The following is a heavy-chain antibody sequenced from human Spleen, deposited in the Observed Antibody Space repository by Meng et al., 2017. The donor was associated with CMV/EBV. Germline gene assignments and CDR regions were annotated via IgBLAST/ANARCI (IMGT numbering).Heavy chain of an antibody. CDR1: GYTFTSFW. CDR3: ARLGVSSTYFDY. V-gene: IGHV5-51*01. J-gene: IGHJ4*02. Sequence: GESLKISCKGSGYTFTSFWIGWVRQMPGKGLEWMGIIYPGDSDIRYSPSFQGQVTISADKSISTAYLQWSSLKASDSAMYYCARLGVSSTYFDYWGQATLVTVSS. CDR2: IYPGDSDI. D-gene: IGHD2-2*01.